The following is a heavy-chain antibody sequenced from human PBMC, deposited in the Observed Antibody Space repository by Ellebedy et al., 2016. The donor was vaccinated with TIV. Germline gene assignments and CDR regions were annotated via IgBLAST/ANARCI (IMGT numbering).Heavy chain of an antibody. J-gene: IGHJ6*02. CDR1: GGTFSSYA. CDR3: AITMVRGGGMDV. CDR2: IIPIFGTA. V-gene: IGHV1-69*13. D-gene: IGHD3-10*01. Sequence: SVKVSCXASGGTFSSYAISWVRQAPGQGLEWMGGIIPIFGTANYAQKFQGRVTITADESTSTAYMELSSLRSEDTAVYYCAITMVRGGGMDVWGQGTTVTVSS.